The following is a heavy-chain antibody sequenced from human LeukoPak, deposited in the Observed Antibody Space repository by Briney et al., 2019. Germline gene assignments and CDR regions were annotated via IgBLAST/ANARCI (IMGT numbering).Heavy chain of an antibody. D-gene: IGHD3-10*01. J-gene: IGHJ4*02. V-gene: IGHV3-66*02. CDR3: VRGMGVSMLYYFDY. CDR2: LYSDGTT. Sequence: PGGSLRLSCAASGLSVSCNYMSWVRQAPGKGLEWVSVLYSDGTTYYADSVKGRFTISRDNSKNTLYLQMNSLRAEDTAVYYCVRGMGVSMLYYFDYRGQGTLVTVSS. CDR1: GLSVSCNY.